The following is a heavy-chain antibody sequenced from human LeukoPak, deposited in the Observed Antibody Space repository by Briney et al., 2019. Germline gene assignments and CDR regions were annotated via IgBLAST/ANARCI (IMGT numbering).Heavy chain of an antibody. D-gene: IGHD6-13*01. V-gene: IGHV4-59*08. CDR2: IYYSGRT. CDR3: ARRGSSSWRFDS. CDR1: GGSISSYY. Sequence: PSETLSLTCTVSGGSISSYYWSWIRQPPGKGLEWIGYIYYSGRTNYNPSLKSRVTISVDTSKNQFSLKLSSVAAADTAVYYCARRGSSSWRFDSRGQGTLSPSPQ. J-gene: IGHJ4*02.